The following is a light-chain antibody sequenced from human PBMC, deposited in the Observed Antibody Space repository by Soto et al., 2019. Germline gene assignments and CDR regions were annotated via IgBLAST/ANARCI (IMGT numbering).Light chain of an antibody. J-gene: IGKJ1*01. CDR2: YAS. CDR3: QQYNSWPPA. V-gene: IGKV3-15*01. Sequence: EILITQSPATLSVSPGERATLSCRASQSVSSNLAWYQQKPGQAPRLLIYYASARVTGIAARFSGSGSGTEFTLTISSLQSEDFAVYYCQQYNSWPPAFGQGTKVDVK. CDR1: QSVSSN.